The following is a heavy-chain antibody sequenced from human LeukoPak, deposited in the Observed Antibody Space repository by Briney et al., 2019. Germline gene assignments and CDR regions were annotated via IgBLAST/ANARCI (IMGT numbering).Heavy chain of an antibody. V-gene: IGHV1-46*01. Sequence: ASGKVSCKASGYTFTNYYMHWVRQAPGQGLEWMGLINPSAGSTNYAQNFQGRVTMTRATSTSTVYMELSRLRSEDTAVYYCARGISCSGGSCRYFDYWGQGTLVTVSS. J-gene: IGHJ4*02. CDR2: INPSAGST. D-gene: IGHD2-15*01. CDR1: GYTFTNYY. CDR3: ARGISCSGGSCRYFDY.